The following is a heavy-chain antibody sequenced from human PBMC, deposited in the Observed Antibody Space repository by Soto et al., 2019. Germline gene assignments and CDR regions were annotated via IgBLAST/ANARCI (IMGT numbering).Heavy chain of an antibody. V-gene: IGHV1-3*01. CDR2: INAGNGNT. J-gene: IGHJ3*02. CDR3: ARAGFCSTTSCSDAFDI. CDR1: GYTFTNYA. Sequence: QVQLVQSGAEVKKPGASVKVSCKASGYTFTNYAMHWVRQAPGQRPEWMGWINAGNGNTKFSQRFQGRVTITRDTAASIAYMELSRLTSEDRAVYYCARAGFCSTTSCSDAFDIWGQGTMVTVSS. D-gene: IGHD2-2*01.